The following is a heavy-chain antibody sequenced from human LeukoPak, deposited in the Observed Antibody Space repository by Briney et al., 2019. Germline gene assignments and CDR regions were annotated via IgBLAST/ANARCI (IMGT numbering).Heavy chain of an antibody. D-gene: IGHD4-17*01. V-gene: IGHV4-34*01. CDR2: INHSGST. CDR3: ARYDYGDYKTFDY. CDR1: GGSFSGYY. J-gene: IGHJ4*02. Sequence: SETLSLTCAVYGGSFSGYYWSWIRQPPGKGLEWIGEINHSGSTNYNPSLKSRVTISADTSKNQFSLKLSSVTAADTAVYYCARYDYGDYKTFDYWGQGTLVTVSS.